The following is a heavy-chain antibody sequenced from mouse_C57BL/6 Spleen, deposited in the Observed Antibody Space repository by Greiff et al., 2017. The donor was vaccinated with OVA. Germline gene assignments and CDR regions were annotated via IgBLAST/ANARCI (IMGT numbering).Heavy chain of an antibody. J-gene: IGHJ4*01. CDR2: ISSGSSTI. Sequence: DVMLVESGGGLVKPGGSLKLSCAASGFTFSDYGMHWVRQAPEKGLEWVAYISSGSSTIYYADTVKGRFTISRDNAKNTLFLQMTSLRSEDTAMYYCARSDYDGDAMDYWGQGTSVTVSS. V-gene: IGHV5-17*01. D-gene: IGHD2-4*01. CDR3: ARSDYDGDAMDY. CDR1: GFTFSDYG.